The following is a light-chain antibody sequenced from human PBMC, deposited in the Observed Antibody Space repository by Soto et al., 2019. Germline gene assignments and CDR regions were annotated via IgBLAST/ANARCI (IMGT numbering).Light chain of an antibody. V-gene: IGKV3-20*01. Sequence: EIVVTQSPGTLSLSPGERATLSCRASQSVTSSYLAWYQQKPGQAPRLLIYVASSRATGIPDRFSGSGSGTDFTLTISRLEPEDFAVYYCQQYGSSPLTFGGGNKVEIK. CDR3: QQYGSSPLT. J-gene: IGKJ4*01. CDR1: QSVTSSY. CDR2: VAS.